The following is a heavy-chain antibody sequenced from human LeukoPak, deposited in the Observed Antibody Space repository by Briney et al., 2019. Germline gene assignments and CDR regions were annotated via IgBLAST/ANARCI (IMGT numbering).Heavy chain of an antibody. Sequence: GGSLRLSCAASGFTFSSYGMHWVRQAPGKGLEWVAFIRYDGSNKYYADSVKGRFTISRDNSKNTLYLQMNSLRAEDTAVYYCAKDQKLGVVVAATFDYWGQGTLVTVSS. D-gene: IGHD2-15*01. CDR1: GFTFSSYG. CDR2: IRYDGSNK. J-gene: IGHJ4*02. V-gene: IGHV3-30*02. CDR3: AKDQKLGVVVAATFDY.